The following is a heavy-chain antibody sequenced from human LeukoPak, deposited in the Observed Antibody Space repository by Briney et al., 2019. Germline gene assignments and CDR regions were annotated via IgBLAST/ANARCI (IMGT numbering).Heavy chain of an antibody. V-gene: IGHV4-59*08. Sequence: SETLSLTCTVSGGSISSYYWSWIRQPPGKRLEWIGYIYHSGSTNYNSSLKSRVTISVDTSKNQFSLKLSSVTAADTAVYYCARHAAFTEYQSHLTHFDYWGQGTLVTVSS. CDR3: ARHAAFTEYQSHLTHFDY. CDR1: GGSISSYY. CDR2: IYHSGST. D-gene: IGHD2-2*01. J-gene: IGHJ4*02.